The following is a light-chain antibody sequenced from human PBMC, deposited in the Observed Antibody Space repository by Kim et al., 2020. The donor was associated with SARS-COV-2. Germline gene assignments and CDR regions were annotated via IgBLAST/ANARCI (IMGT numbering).Light chain of an antibody. CDR1: QSVGNY. CDR3: QQRTNWLT. J-gene: IGKJ4*01. Sequence: SLSAGKRGTLSCRASQSVGNYLAWYQHKPGQAPRLLIYDASKRATGIPARFSGSGSGTDFTLTISSLEPEDVAIYYCQQRTNWLTFGGGTKVDIK. CDR2: DAS. V-gene: IGKV3-11*01.